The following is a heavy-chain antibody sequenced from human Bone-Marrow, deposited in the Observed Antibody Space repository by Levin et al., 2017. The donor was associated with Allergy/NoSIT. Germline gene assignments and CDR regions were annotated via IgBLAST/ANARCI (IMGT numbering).Heavy chain of an antibody. V-gene: IGHV3-23*01. CDR2: SSASGGGT. Sequence: SCAASGFTFSSYAMSWVRQAPGKGLEWVSGSSASGGGTYYADSVQGRFITSRDNSKNTLYLQMNSLRAEDTAVYYCAKDKQSLSGVRAFDIWGQGTMVTVSS. CDR1: GFTFSSYA. J-gene: IGHJ3*02. CDR3: AKDKQSLSGVRAFDI. D-gene: IGHD2/OR15-2a*01.